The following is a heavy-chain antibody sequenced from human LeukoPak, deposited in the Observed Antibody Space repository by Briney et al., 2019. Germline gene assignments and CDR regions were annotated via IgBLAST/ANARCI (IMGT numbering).Heavy chain of an antibody. CDR3: TRGNFWSGFYGMDV. D-gene: IGHD3-3*01. J-gene: IGHJ6*02. V-gene: IGHV3-72*01. CDR2: IRTKAKSYTT. CDR1: GFTFSDHY. Sequence: GGSLRLSCAASGFTFSDHYMGWVRQAPGKGLEWVSRIRTKAKSYTTEYAASVKGRFTISRDDSKNALYLQMNSLKTEDTAVYYCTRGNFWSGFYGMDVWGQGTTVIVSS.